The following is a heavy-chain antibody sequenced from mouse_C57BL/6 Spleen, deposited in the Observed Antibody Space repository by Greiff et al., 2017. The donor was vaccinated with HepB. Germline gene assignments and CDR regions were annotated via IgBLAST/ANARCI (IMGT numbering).Heavy chain of an antibody. D-gene: IGHD4-1*01. J-gene: IGHJ1*03. V-gene: IGHV1-55*01. CDR3: ARRLTGTGYFDV. Sequence: VQLQQPGAELVKPGASVKMSCKASGYTFTSYWITWVKQRPGQGLEWIGDIYPGSGSTNYNEKFKSKATLTVDTSSSTAYMQLSSLTSEDSAVYYCARRLTGTGYFDVWGTGTTVTVSS. CDR1: GYTFTSYW. CDR2: IYPGSGST.